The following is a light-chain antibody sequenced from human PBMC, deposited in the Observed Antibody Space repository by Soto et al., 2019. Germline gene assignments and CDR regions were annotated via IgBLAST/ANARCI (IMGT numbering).Light chain of an antibody. CDR1: QSVAGSY. CDR2: GAS. V-gene: IGKV3-20*01. Sequence: EIVLTQSPGTLSLSPGERATLSCRGSQSVAGSYLAWYQQKPGQAPRLLIYGASSRATGIPDRFSGSGSGTDFILTISRLEPEDFALYYCQQYGSSPRTFGQGTKVEIK. CDR3: QQYGSSPRT. J-gene: IGKJ1*01.